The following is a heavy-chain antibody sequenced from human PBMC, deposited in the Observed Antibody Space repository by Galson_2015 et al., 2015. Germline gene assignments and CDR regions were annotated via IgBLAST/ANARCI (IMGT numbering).Heavy chain of an antibody. CDR2: ISSTSSYI. CDR1: GFTFSSYS. CDR3: VRDDYTDRHFDY. V-gene: IGHV3-21*01. J-gene: IGHJ4*02. D-gene: IGHD4-11*01. Sequence: SLRLSCEASGFTFSSYSMNWVRQAPGQGLEWVSSISSTSSYIYYADSVKGRFTISRDNAKNTLYLQMDSLRDDDTAVYYCVRDDYTDRHFDYWGQGTLVTVSS.